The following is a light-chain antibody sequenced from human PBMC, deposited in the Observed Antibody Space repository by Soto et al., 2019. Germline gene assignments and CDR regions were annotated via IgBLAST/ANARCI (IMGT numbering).Light chain of an antibody. CDR3: QQRSDLVT. V-gene: IGKV3-11*01. J-gene: IGKJ4*01. Sequence: EIVLTQSPATLSLSPGERSTLSCRASQSVRSYLAWYQQKPDQGPMLLIYDASNRATGIPGRFSGSGSGKEVTLTIISLEPEASGVYYCQQRSDLVTFGGGTKVEIK. CDR2: DAS. CDR1: QSVRSY.